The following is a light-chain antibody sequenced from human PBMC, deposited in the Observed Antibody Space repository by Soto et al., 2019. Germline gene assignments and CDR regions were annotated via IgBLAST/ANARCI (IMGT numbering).Light chain of an antibody. CDR3: QQYNHWPPLT. J-gene: IGKJ4*01. Sequence: EIVMTQSPATLSVSPGERATLSCRASQSVSSNLAWYQQKPGQAPRLLIYGASTRATGIPARFSGSGSGTAFTLTISSLQSEDFAFYYCQQYNHWPPLTFGGGTKVEIK. CDR2: GAS. CDR1: QSVSSN. V-gene: IGKV3-15*01.